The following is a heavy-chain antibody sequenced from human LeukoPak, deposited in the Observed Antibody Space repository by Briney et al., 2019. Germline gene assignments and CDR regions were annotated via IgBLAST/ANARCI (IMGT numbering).Heavy chain of an antibody. CDR1: GYSISSGYY. Sequence: SETLSLTCTVSGYSISSGYYWGWIRQPPGKGLEWIGSIYHSGSTYYNPSLKSRVTISVDTSKNQFSLKLSSVTAADTAVYYCARDGYYYDSSGYYRFDYWGQGTLVTVSS. J-gene: IGHJ4*02. V-gene: IGHV4-38-2*02. CDR3: ARDGYYYDSSGYYRFDY. CDR2: IYHSGST. D-gene: IGHD3-22*01.